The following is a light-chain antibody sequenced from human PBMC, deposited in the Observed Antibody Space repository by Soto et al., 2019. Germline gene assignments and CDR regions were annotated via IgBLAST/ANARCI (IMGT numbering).Light chain of an antibody. Sequence: EIVLTQSPATLSLSPGERATLSCRASQRVSRNLAWYQQKPGQAPRLLIYDASNRATGIPARFSGSGSGTDFTLTISSLEPEDFAVYYCQQRSNWYTFGQGTKLEIK. V-gene: IGKV3-11*01. CDR3: QQRSNWYT. CDR2: DAS. J-gene: IGKJ2*01. CDR1: QRVSRN.